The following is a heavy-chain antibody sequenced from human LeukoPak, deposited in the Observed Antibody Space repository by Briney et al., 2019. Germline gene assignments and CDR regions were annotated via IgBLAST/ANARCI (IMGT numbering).Heavy chain of an antibody. CDR1: GFTFSSYA. V-gene: IGHV3-23*01. Sequence: GSLRLSCAASGFTFSSYAMSWVRQAPGKGLEWVSAISGSGGSTYYADSVKGRFTISRDNSKNRLYLQMNSLRAEDTAVYYCAKDSGSGSYFSYWGQGTLVTVSS. CDR3: AKDSGSGSYFSY. D-gene: IGHD3-10*01. CDR2: ISGSGGST. J-gene: IGHJ4*02.